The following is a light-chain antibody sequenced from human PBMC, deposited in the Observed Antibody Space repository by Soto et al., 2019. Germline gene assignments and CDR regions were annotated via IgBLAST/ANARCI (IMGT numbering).Light chain of an antibody. Sequence: DIQMTQSPSTLSASVGDRVTITCRASQRISTWLAWYQQKPGKAPNLLIYDASSLESGVPSRFSGSGSGTEFTLTISSLQPDDVATYYCQQYNSYSHTFGQGTKLQIK. CDR1: QRISTW. J-gene: IGKJ2*01. CDR2: DAS. V-gene: IGKV1-5*01. CDR3: QQYNSYSHT.